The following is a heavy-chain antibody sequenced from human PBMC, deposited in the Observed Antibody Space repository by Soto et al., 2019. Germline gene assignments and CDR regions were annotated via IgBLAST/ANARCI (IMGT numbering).Heavy chain of an antibody. Sequence: EVQLLESGGGSVQPGGSLRLSCAATGFTFSSYAMHWVRRPPGKGLEWVSSISGSGGTAYYADSVKGRISISRDNLVNTLYLQMNSLRAEDTAVYYCAKGRGQHWNFAYWGQGTLVTVSP. V-gene: IGHV3-23*01. D-gene: IGHD1-1*01. CDR1: GFTFSSYA. CDR2: ISGSGGTA. J-gene: IGHJ4*02. CDR3: AKGRGQHWNFAY.